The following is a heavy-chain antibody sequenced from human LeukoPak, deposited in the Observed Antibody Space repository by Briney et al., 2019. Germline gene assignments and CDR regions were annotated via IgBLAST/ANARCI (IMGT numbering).Heavy chain of an antibody. CDR1: GGTFSSYA. D-gene: IGHD3-16*01. V-gene: IGHV1-69*05. CDR3: ARITPGGGLDFDY. CDR2: IIPIFGTA. Sequence: SVKVSCKASGGTFSSYAISWVRQAPGQGLEWMGGIIPIFGTANYAQKFQGRVTITTDESTSTAYMELSSLRSEDTAVYYCARITPGGGLDFDYWGQGTLVTVSS. J-gene: IGHJ4*02.